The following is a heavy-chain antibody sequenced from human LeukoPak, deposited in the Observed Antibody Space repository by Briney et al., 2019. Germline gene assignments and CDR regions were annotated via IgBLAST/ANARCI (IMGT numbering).Heavy chain of an antibody. V-gene: IGHV3-33*01. Sequence: GRSLRLSCAASGFTFSSYGMHWVRQAPGKGLEWVAVIWYDGSNKYYADSVKGRFTISRDNSKNTLYLQMNSLRAEDTAVYYCARALPVHDFWSGYYTGMSCDYWDQGTLVTVSS. CDR1: GFTFSSYG. D-gene: IGHD3-3*01. CDR3: ARALPVHDFWSGYYTGMSCDY. J-gene: IGHJ4*02. CDR2: IWYDGSNK.